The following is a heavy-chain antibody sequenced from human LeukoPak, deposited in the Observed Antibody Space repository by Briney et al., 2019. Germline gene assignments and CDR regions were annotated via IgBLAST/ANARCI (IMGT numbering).Heavy chain of an antibody. V-gene: IGHV1-18*01. Sequence: ASVKVSCKASGYTFTSYGISWVRQAPGQGLEWMGWISAYNGNTNYAQKLQGRVTMTTDTSTSTAYMELTSLRSDDTAVYYCARTRGYCNGGSCPIWEAFDIWGQGTMVTVSS. J-gene: IGHJ3*02. CDR1: GYTFTSYG. D-gene: IGHD2-15*01. CDR3: ARTRGYCNGGSCPIWEAFDI. CDR2: ISAYNGNT.